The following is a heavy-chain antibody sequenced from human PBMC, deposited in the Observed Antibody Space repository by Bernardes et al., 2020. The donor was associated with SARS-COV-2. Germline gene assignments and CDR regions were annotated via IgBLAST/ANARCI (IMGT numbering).Heavy chain of an antibody. D-gene: IGHD3-10*01. J-gene: IGHJ4*02. V-gene: IGHV3-64D*06. CDR1: GFTFSRYA. CDR2: ISSDGDNT. Sequence: GGSLRLSCSASGFTFSRYAMHWVRQAPGKGLEYVSAISSDGDNTFYTDSVKDRFTISRDNSKNTLSLQMSSLRAEDSAVYYCVKITVNGGSIDYWGQGTLVTVSS. CDR3: VKITVNGGSIDY.